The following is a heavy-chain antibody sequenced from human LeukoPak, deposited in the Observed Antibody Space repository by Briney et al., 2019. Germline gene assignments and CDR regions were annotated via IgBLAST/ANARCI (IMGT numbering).Heavy chain of an antibody. CDR1: GFTFSNYA. J-gene: IGHJ6*02. Sequence: GGSLRLSCAASGFTFSNYAIHWVRQAPGKGLEGVAVMSYDGSNRHYADSVKGRFTISRDNSKNTLYLQMNSLTTEDTAVYYCARDQRPYYFYGLDVWGQGTTVTVS. CDR2: MSYDGSNR. CDR3: ARDQRPYYFYGLDV. D-gene: IGHD5-24*01. V-gene: IGHV3-30*04.